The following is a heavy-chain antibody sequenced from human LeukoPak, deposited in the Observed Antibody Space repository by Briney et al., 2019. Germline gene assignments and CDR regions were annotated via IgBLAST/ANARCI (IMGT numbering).Heavy chain of an antibody. CDR1: GFSFSSYA. CDR2: ISGSFTT. CDR3: AKGEWLDD. D-gene: IGHD3-16*01. V-gene: IGHV3-23*01. Sequence: PGGPLRLSCAASGFSFSSYAMSWVRQAPGQGLEWVSTISGSFTTYYTDSVKGRFTISRDNSKNTLYLQTNSLRAEDTALYYCAKGEWLDDWGQGTRVTVSS. J-gene: IGHJ4*02.